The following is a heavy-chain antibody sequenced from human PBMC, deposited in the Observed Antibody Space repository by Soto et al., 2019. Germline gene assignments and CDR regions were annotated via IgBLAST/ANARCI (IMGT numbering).Heavy chain of an antibody. V-gene: IGHV3-11*06. J-gene: IGHJ6*02. Sequence: QVLLVESGVGLVKAGGSLRLSCAASGFIFSDYYMSWVRQTPGKGLEWVSYISTRSTYTNYADSVKGRFTISRDNTKTSLYLQMDSLRVEDTAVYYCARDLAWKRGKVGRYYYGMDVWGQGTTVTVSS. CDR2: ISTRSTYT. CDR3: ARDLAWKRGKVGRYYYGMDV. CDR1: GFIFSDYY. D-gene: IGHD1-1*01.